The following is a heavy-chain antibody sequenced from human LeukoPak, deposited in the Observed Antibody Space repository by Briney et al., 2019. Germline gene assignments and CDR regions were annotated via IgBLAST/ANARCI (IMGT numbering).Heavy chain of an antibody. J-gene: IGHJ4*02. Sequence: PGRSLRLSCAASGFTFSNYGMHWVRQAPGRGLEGVAVIWDDGSTKYYADSVKGRFTISRDNSKNMVYLQMNSLRVEDRAVYSCAANLDYWGQGTLVTVSS. V-gene: IGHV3-33*01. CDR1: GFTFSNYG. CDR2: IWDDGSTK. CDR3: AANLDY.